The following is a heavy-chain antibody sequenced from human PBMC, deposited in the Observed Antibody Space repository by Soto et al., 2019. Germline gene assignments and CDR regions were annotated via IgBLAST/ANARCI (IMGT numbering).Heavy chain of an antibody. J-gene: IGHJ3*02. CDR1: GFTFSSYG. V-gene: IGHV3-30*18. Sequence: GGSLRLSCAASGFTFSSYGMHWVRQAPGKGLEWVAVISYDGSNKYYADSVKGRFTISRDNSKNTLYLQMNSLRAEDTAVYYCAKAYDYVWGSYRNDAFDIWGQGTMVTVSS. CDR3: AKAYDYVWGSYRNDAFDI. D-gene: IGHD3-16*02. CDR2: ISYDGSNK.